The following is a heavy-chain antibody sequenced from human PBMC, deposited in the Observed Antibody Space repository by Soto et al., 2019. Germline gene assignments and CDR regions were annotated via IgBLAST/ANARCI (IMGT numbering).Heavy chain of an antibody. D-gene: IGHD6-19*01. CDR2: INPNSGGT. Sequence: GASVKVSCKASGYTFTGYYMHWVRQAPGQGLEWMGWINPNSGGTNYAQKFQGRVTMTRDTSISTAYMELSRLRSDDTAVYYCARDPRVAGLLPCDYWGQGTLVTVSS. J-gene: IGHJ4*02. CDR1: GYTFTGYY. CDR3: ARDPRVAGLLPCDY. V-gene: IGHV1-2*02.